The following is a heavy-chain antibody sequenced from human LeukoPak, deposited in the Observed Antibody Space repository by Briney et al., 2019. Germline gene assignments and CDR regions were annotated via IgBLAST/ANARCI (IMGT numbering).Heavy chain of an antibody. Sequence: GGSLRLSCAASGFTFDDYAMHWVRQAPGKGLEWVSAISGSGGSTYYADSVKGRFTISRDNSKNTLYLQMNSLRAEDTAVYYCAKDLSGSRDAFDIWVQGTMVTVSS. CDR2: ISGSGGST. J-gene: IGHJ3*02. D-gene: IGHD1-26*01. V-gene: IGHV3-23*01. CDR3: AKDLSGSRDAFDI. CDR1: GFTFDDYA.